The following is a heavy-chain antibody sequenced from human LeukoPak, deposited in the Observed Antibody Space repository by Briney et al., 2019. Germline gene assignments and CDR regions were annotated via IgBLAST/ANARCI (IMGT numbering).Heavy chain of an antibody. Sequence: GSVKVSCKASGYTFTGYYMHWARQAPGQGLEWMGWINPNSGGTNYAQKFQGRVTMTRDTSISTAYMELSRLRSDDTAVYYCARQRVYYDSSGYYYFFDYWGQGTLVTVSS. J-gene: IGHJ4*02. D-gene: IGHD3-22*01. CDR3: ARQRVYYDSSGYYYFFDY. CDR2: INPNSGGT. V-gene: IGHV1-2*02. CDR1: GYTFTGYY.